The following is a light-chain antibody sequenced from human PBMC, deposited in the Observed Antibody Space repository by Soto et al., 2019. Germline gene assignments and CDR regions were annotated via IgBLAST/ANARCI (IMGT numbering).Light chain of an antibody. CDR3: QQYGSSPQT. CDR2: GAS. J-gene: IGKJ1*01. V-gene: IGKV3-20*01. Sequence: EIVLTQSPGTLSLSPGDRATLSCRASQSVSSSDLAWYQQKPGQAPRLLIYGASSRATGIPDRFSGSGSGTDFTLTISRLEPEDFAVYYCQQYGSSPQTFGQGTKVDI. CDR1: QSVSSSD.